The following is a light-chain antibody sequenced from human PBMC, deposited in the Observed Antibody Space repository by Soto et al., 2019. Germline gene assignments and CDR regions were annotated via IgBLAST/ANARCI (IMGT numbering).Light chain of an antibody. CDR3: LQDHDDSWT. CDR1: QSINSW. Sequence: AIQMTQSPSTLSASVGDRVTITCRASQSINSWLAWYQQKPGKAPTLLIYAASNLQSGVPSRFRGSRSGTEFTLTVSSLQPEDFATYYCLQDHDDSWTFGQGTKVDI. CDR2: AAS. V-gene: IGKV1-6*02. J-gene: IGKJ1*01.